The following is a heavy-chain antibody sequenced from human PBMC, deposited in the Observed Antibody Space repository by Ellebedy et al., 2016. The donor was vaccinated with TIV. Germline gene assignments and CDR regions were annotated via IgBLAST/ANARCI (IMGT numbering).Heavy chain of an antibody. V-gene: IGHV1-3*01. CDR1: RYIFNSYP. CDR2: IDADNGDK. Sequence: ASVNVSCXASRYIFNSYPIHWVRQAPGQRPECMGCIDADNGDKKYSQKFQGRVTLPRDTSATTSYMELRNLTSEDAAVYYCARGMHTFDVWGLGTLVTVSS. J-gene: IGHJ3*01. CDR3: ARGMHTFDV. D-gene: IGHD2-21*01.